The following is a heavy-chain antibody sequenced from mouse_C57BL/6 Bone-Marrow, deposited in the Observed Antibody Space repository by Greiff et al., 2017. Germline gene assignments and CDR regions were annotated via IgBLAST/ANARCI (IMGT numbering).Heavy chain of an antibody. CDR1: GYTFTGYW. CDR3: ARWGLRLPYWYFDV. Sequence: QVQLQQSGAELMKPGASVKLSCKATGYTFTGYWIEWVKQRPGHGLEWIGEILPGSGSTNYNEKFKGKATFTADTSSNTAYMQLSSLPTEDSASYYGARWGLRLPYWYFDVWGTGTTVTVSS. V-gene: IGHV1-9*01. CDR2: ILPGSGST. D-gene: IGHD2-2*01. J-gene: IGHJ1*03.